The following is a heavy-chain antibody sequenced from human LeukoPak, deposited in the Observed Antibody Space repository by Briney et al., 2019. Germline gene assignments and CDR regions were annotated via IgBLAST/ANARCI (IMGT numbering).Heavy chain of an antibody. Sequence: GGSLRLSCAASGFTFSRFWMNWVRQAPGRGLEWVSDIDQSGGRNNYVDSVKGRFTISRDNAKNSLFLEMNSLRADDTAVYFCARDLEGGTLDIWGQGTTVTVSS. D-gene: IGHD1-1*01. CDR1: GFTFSRFW. CDR3: ARDLEGGTLDI. CDR2: IDQSGGRN. J-gene: IGHJ3*02. V-gene: IGHV3-7*05.